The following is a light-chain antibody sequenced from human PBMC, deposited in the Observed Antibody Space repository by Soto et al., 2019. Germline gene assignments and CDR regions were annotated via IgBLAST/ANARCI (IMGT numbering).Light chain of an antibody. J-gene: IGKJ1*01. CDR1: QGVNRW. CDR3: QQTNSLPRT. Sequence: DILMTQSPSSVAASVGARVTLSCRASQGVNRWLAWYQQKPGKAPKVLIYAASSLQSGVPSRFSGSGSGTDFTHTISSLQPEHFSTYYWQQTNSLPRTFGQATKGEI. V-gene: IGKV1-12*01. CDR2: AAS.